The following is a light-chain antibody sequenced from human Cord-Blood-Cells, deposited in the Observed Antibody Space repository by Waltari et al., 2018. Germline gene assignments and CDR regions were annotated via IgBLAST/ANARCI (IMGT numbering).Light chain of an antibody. CDR1: QDISNY. CDR2: DAS. J-gene: IGKJ5*01. V-gene: IGKV1-33*01. CDR3: QQYDNLLLT. Sequence: DIQMTQSPSSLYASVGDRVTITCQASQDISNYLNWYQQKPGKAPKLLIYDASNLETGVPSRFSGSGSGTDFTFTISSLQPEDIATYYCQQYDNLLLTFGQGTRLEIK.